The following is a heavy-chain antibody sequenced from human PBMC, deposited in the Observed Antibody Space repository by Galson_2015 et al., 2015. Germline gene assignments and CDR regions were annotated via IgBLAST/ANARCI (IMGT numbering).Heavy chain of an antibody. CDR1: GYTFTSYY. CDR2: IYPSGGST. J-gene: IGHJ4*02. CDR3: ARDRRRLPGITAAGTSDY. Sequence: SVKVSCKAFGYTFTSYYIHWVRQAPGQGLEWMGIIYPSGGSTTYAQQFQGRVTMTRDTSTSTVYRELRSLRFEDTDVYYCARDRRRLPGITAAGTSDYWGQGTLVTVSS. V-gene: IGHV1-46*03. D-gene: IGHD6-13*01.